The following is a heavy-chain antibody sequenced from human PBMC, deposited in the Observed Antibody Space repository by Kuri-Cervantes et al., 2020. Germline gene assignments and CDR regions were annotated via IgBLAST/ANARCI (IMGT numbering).Heavy chain of an antibody. D-gene: IGHD3-22*01. J-gene: IGHJ1*01. CDR3: ARGAYYYDSSGYGGAEYFQH. CDR2: ISHGSSYI. V-gene: IGHV3-21*04. CDR1: GFSFSYYS. Sequence: LSLTCAASGFSFSYYSINWVRQVPGKGLEWVSSISHGSSYIYYADSVKGRFTISRDNAKNSLYLQMNSLRAEDTALYYCARGAYYYDSSGYGGAEYFQHWGQGTLVTVSS.